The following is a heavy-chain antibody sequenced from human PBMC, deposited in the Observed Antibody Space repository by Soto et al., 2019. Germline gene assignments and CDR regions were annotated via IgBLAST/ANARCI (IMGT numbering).Heavy chain of an antibody. J-gene: IGHJ4*02. CDR3: ERSSLTYFEL. V-gene: IGHV3-11*01. CDR2: ISGSGSTT. CDR1: GSTFSDYY. Sequence: PXESLRLSCTASGSTFSDYYMSWIRQAPGKGLEWLAYISGSGSTTYYTDSVKGRFAISRDNARTSLYLQINSLRVEDSAVYYCERSSLTYFELCGQGTLVTVSS.